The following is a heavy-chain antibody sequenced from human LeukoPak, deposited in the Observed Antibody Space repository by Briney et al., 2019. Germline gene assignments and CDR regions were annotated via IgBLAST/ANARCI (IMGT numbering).Heavy chain of an antibody. CDR3: ARGGDHDYSDYDTLTFLF. V-gene: IGHV4-34*01. Sequence: SETLSLTCAVYGGSFSGYYWSWIRQPPGKGLEWIGEINHSGSTNYNPSLKSRVTISVDTSKNQFSLKLSSVTAADTAVYYCARGGDHDYSDYDTLTFLFWGQGTLVTVSS. D-gene: IGHD4-11*01. CDR1: GGSFSGYY. CDR2: INHSGST. J-gene: IGHJ4*02.